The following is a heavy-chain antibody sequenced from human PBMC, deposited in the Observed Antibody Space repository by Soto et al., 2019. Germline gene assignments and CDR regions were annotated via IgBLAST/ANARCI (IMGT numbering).Heavy chain of an antibody. CDR3: ARGGSLWVH. J-gene: IGHJ4*02. V-gene: IGHV4-39*01. CDR1: GDSISSSSYY. Sequence: QLQLQESGPGLVKPSETLSLMCTVSGDSISSSSYYWGWVRQPPGKGLEWIESILYTGRTFYNPSLYSRVTISVDTSKNQFSLKMSSVTAADTAVYYCARGGSLWVHWGQGTLVTVSS. CDR2: ILYTGRT. D-gene: IGHD2-15*01.